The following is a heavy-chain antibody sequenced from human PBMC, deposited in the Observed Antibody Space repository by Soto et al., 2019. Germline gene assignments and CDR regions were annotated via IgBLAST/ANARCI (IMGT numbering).Heavy chain of an antibody. V-gene: IGHV1-2*04. Sequence: QVQLVQSGAEVKEPGASVKVSCKASGYTFSDYYVNWVRQAPGQGLEWMGWINPNSGATKYAQKFQGWVTMTRDTSISTAYMERRRRRSDGTAVYYCARCPSTWIPSFGYWGQGSLVTVSS. D-gene: IGHD1-1*01. CDR3: ARCPSTWIPSFGY. CDR2: INPNSGAT. J-gene: IGHJ4*02. CDR1: GYTFSDYY.